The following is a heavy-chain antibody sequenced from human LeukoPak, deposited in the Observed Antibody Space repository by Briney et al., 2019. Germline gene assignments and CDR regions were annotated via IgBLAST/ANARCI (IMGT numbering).Heavy chain of an antibody. J-gene: IGHJ4*02. Sequence: PSETLSLTCTVSGGSVSSYYWSWIRQTPGKGLEWIGYIYYSGSTNYNPSLKSRVTISVDTSKNQFSLKLSSVTAADTAVYYCARVAGYSYGLDYWGQGTLVTVSS. CDR1: GGSVSSYY. CDR3: ARVAGYSYGLDY. D-gene: IGHD5-18*01. V-gene: IGHV4-59*02. CDR2: IYYSGST.